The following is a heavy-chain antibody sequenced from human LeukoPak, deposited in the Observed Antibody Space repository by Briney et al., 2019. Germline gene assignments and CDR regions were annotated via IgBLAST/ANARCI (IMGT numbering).Heavy chain of an antibody. D-gene: IGHD5-12*01. Sequence: PGGSLRLSCAASGFTFSSYSMNWVRQAPGKGLEWVSSISSSSSYIYYADSVKGRFTISRDNAKNSLYLQMNSLRAEDTAVYYCARDRCAWLRCGGYMDVWGKGTTVTVSS. V-gene: IGHV3-21*01. CDR3: ARDRCAWLRCGGYMDV. CDR2: ISSSSSYI. CDR1: GFTFSSYS. J-gene: IGHJ6*03.